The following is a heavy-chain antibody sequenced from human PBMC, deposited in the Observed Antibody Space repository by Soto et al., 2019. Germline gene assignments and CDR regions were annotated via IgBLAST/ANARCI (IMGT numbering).Heavy chain of an antibody. CDR2: IIPLFGTA. CDR3: ASKAACGGDCYAFDS. V-gene: IGHV1-69*06. J-gene: IGHJ4*02. Sequence: QVYLVQSGAEVKKPGSSVKISCKASGGIFSSNTINWVRQAAGQGLEWMGGIIPLFGTANYAEKFQGTVPSTEDKSTKTEYMELTSLRTEDTAVYYFASKAACGGDCYAFDSWRQGNVVTVSS. CDR1: GGIFSSNT. D-gene: IGHD2-21*02.